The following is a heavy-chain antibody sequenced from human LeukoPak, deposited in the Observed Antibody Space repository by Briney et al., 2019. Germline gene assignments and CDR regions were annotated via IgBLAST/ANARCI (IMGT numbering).Heavy chain of an antibody. CDR2: INPSGGST. D-gene: IGHD6-13*01. CDR1: GYTFTSYY. V-gene: IGHV1-46*01. CDR3: ARGARGIAAAGYMDV. J-gene: IGHJ6*03. Sequence: ASVKVSCKASGYTFTSYYMHWVRQAPGQGLEWMGIINPSGGSTSYAQKFQGRVTMTRDTSTSTVYMELSSLRSEDTAVYYCARGARGIAAAGYMDVWGKGTTVTVSS.